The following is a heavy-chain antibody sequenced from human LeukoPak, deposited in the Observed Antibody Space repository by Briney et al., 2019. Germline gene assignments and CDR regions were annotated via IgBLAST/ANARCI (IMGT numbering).Heavy chain of an antibody. CDR3: ARDGGWFGENNWFDP. J-gene: IGHJ5*02. D-gene: IGHD3-10*01. V-gene: IGHV1-18*01. CDR2: ISAYNGNT. Sequence: ASVKVSCKASGYTFTSYGISWVRQAPGQGLEWMGWISAYNGNTNYAQKLQGRVTMTTGTSTSTAYMELRSLRSDDTAVYYCARDGGWFGENNWFDPWGQGTLVTVSS. CDR1: GYTFTSYG.